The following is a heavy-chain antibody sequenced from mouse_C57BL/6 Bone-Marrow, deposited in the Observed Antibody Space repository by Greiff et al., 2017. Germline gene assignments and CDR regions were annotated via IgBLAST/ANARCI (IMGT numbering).Heavy chain of an antibody. CDR2: IHPSDSDT. CDR3: AIPLYYYGSSYWYFDV. D-gene: IGHD1-1*01. Sequence: VQLQQPGAELVKPGASVKVSCKASGYTFTSYWMHWVKQRPGQGLEWIGRIHPSDSDTNYNQKFKGKDTLTVDKSSSTAYMQISSLTSEDSAVYYCAIPLYYYGSSYWYFDVWGTGTTVTVSS. J-gene: IGHJ1*03. V-gene: IGHV1-74*01. CDR1: GYTFTSYW.